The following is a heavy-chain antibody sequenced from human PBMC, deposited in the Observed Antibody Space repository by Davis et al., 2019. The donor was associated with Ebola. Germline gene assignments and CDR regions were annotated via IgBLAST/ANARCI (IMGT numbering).Heavy chain of an antibody. Sequence: GESLKISCAASGFTFRSYWMSWVRQAPGKGLEWVVKIKEDGSEKLEVDSVKGRFTISRDNAKDSLYLQMNSLRAEDTAVYYCARGSRNMDVWGQGTTVTVSS. CDR3: ARGSRNMDV. J-gene: IGHJ6*02. CDR2: IKEDGSEK. CDR1: GFTFRSYW. V-gene: IGHV3-7*03.